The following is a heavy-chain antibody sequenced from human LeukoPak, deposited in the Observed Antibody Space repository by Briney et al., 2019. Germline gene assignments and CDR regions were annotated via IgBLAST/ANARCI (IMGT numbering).Heavy chain of an antibody. J-gene: IGHJ3*01. Sequence: PGGSLRLSCAASGLTFSTYAMSCVRQTPEKGLEWVSAISGSGGSTYYADSVKGRFTISRDNSKNTLYLQMNSLRIEDTAVYYCAKDLSVVGAHDSFDVWGQGTMVTVSS. D-gene: IGHD1-26*01. CDR3: AKDLSVVGAHDSFDV. V-gene: IGHV3-23*01. CDR2: ISGSGGST. CDR1: GLTFSTYA.